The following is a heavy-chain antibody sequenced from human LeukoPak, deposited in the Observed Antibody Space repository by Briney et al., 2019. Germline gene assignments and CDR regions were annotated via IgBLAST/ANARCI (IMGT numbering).Heavy chain of an antibody. CDR1: GFTFSGYP. D-gene: IGHD3-3*01. V-gene: IGHV3-7*03. J-gene: IGHJ4*02. Sequence: GGSLRLSCAASGFTFSGYPIHWVRQAPGKGLEWVANIKLDGSEKNYVDSVKGRFTISRVNTKNSLYLQMNSLRVEDTAVFYCARDQYDTWSRRGNFDSWGQGTLVIVSS. CDR2: IKLDGSEK. CDR3: ARDQYDTWSRRGNFDS.